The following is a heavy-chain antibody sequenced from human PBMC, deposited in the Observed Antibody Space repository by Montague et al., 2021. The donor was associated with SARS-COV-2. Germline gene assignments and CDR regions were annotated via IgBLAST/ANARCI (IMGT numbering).Heavy chain of an antibody. CDR2: IYYRGST. CDR3: ARDKVAGRGYYLEY. CDR1: GGSISSSSYY. J-gene: IGHJ4*02. D-gene: IGHD6-19*01. V-gene: IGHV4-39*07. Sequence: SETRSLTCTVSGGSISSSSYYWAWIRQPPGKGLEWIGSIYYRGSTYYNPSLKSRVFISVDTSKNQLSLTLTSVTAADTAVYYCARDKVAGRGYYLEYWGQGTLVTVSS.